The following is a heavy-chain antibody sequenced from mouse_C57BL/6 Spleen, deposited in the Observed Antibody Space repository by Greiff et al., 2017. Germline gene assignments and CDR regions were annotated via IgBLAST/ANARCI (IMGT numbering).Heavy chain of an antibody. J-gene: IGHJ2*01. V-gene: IGHV1-82*01. CDR3: ASSSGLTYYFDY. D-gene: IGHD1-3*01. CDR1: GYAFSSSW. CDR2: IYPGDGDT. Sequence: VMLVESGPELVKPGASVKISCKASGYAFSSSWMNWVKQRPGKGLEWIGRIYPGDGDTNYNGKFKGKATLTADKSSSTAYMQLSSLTSEDSAVYFCASSSGLTYYFDYWGQGTTLTVSS.